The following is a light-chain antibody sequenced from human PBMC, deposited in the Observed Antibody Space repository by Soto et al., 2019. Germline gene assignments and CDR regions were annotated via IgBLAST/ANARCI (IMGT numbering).Light chain of an antibody. V-gene: IGKV1-27*01. CDR2: AAS. Sequence: DIQMSQSPSSLSASVGARVTITCRASQGISNYLAWYQQKPGKGPKFLIYAASTLQSGVPSRFSGSGSGTDFSLTIASLQPEDVATYCCQKYNRAPWTFGQGTKLEIK. CDR1: QGISNY. CDR3: QKYNRAPWT. J-gene: IGKJ1*01.